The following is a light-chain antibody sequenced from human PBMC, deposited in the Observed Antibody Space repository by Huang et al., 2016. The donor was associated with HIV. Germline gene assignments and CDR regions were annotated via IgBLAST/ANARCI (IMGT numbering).Light chain of an antibody. CDR1: QGIGSY. V-gene: IGKV1-39*01. Sequence: DIQMTQSPSSLSAAVGARVTITWRASQGIGSYLNWYQQNPGKAPKRLIYATSSLQSGVPSRFSGSGSGTDFTLTISSLQPEDIATYYCQQSFSMPYTFGRGTKLEIK. CDR2: ATS. J-gene: IGKJ2*01. CDR3: QQSFSMPYT.